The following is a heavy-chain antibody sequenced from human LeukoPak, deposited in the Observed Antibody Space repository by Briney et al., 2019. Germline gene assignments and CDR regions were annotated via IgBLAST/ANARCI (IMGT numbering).Heavy chain of an antibody. J-gene: IGHJ4*02. CDR2: IYYSGST. Sequence: SETLSLTCTVSGGSISSGDYYWSWISHPPGKGLEWIGYIYYSGSTYYNPSLKSRVTISVDTSMNQFSLKLSSVTAADTAVYYCARDLVGYCSGGSCYTPHFDYWGQGTLVTVSS. V-gene: IGHV4-30-4*01. CDR3: ARDLVGYCSGGSCYTPHFDY. D-gene: IGHD2-15*01. CDR1: GGSISSGDYY.